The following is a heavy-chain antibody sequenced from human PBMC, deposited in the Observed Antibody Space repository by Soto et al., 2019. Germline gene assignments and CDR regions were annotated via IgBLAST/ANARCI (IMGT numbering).Heavy chain of an antibody. J-gene: IGHJ4*02. V-gene: IGHV3-7*01. Sequence: GGSLRLSCAASGFTFSSYWMSWVRQAPGKGLEWVANIKQDGSEKYYVDSVKGRFTISRDNAKNSLYLQMNSLRAEDTAVYYCARDPQPGLLAYYFDYWGQGTLVTVSS. CDR1: GFTFSSYW. CDR2: IKQDGSEK. CDR3: ARDPQPGLLAYYFDY. D-gene: IGHD2-15*01.